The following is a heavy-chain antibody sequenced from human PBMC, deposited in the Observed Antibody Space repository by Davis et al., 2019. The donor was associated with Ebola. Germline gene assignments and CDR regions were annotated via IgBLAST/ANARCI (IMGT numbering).Heavy chain of an antibody. CDR3: ARVWNFIVGL. J-gene: IGHJ4*02. V-gene: IGHV3-7*03. CDR2: IRQDGSEE. D-gene: IGHD2-15*01. CDR1: GFAFNTYW. Sequence: GESLKISCTASGFAFNTYWMSWVRQAPGKGLEWLANIRQDGSEEYYVDSVKGRFTISRDNAKNSLYLQMNSLRAEDTAVYYCARVWNFIVGLWGQGTLVTVSS.